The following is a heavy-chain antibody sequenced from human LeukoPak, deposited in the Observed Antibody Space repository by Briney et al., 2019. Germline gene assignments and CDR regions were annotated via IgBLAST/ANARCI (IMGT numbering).Heavy chain of an antibody. CDR3: ASEQIAAAGTLYYFDY. J-gene: IGHJ4*02. CDR1: GYSISSGYY. Sequence: SETLSLTCAVSGYSISSGYYWGWIRQPPGKGLEWIGSIYHSGSTYYNPSLKSRVTISVDTSKNRFSLKLSSVTAADTAVYYCASEQIAAAGTLYYFDYWGQGTLVTVSS. CDR2: IYHSGST. V-gene: IGHV4-38-2*01. D-gene: IGHD6-13*01.